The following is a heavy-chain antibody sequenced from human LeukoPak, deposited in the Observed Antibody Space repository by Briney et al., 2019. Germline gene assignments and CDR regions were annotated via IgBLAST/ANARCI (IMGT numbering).Heavy chain of an antibody. D-gene: IGHD1-26*01. CDR3: ARGRSYLGYFDY. CDR2: IIPIFGTA. V-gene: IGHV1-69*13. J-gene: IGHJ4*02. Sequence: SVKVSCKASGGTFSSYAISWVRQAPGQGLEWMGGIIPIFGTANYAQKFQGRVTITADESTSTAYMELSSLRSEDTAVYYCARGRSYLGYFDYWGQGTLVTVSS. CDR1: GGTFSSYA.